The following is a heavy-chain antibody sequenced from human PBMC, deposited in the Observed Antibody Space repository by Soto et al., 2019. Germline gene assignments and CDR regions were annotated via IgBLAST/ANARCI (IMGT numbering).Heavy chain of an antibody. J-gene: IGHJ6*03. CDR3: ARQSLNSGSPPSAYYYYMDV. CDR1: GYSFTSYW. Sequence: GESLKISCKGSGYSFTSYWIGWVRQMPGKGLERMGIIYPGDSDTRYSPSFQGQVTISADKSISTAYLQWSSLKASDTAMYYCARQSLNSGSPPSAYYYYMDVWGKGTTVTVSS. D-gene: IGHD1-26*01. CDR2: IYPGDSDT. V-gene: IGHV5-51*01.